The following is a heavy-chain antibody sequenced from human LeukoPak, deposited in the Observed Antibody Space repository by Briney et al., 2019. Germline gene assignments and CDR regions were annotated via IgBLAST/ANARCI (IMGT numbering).Heavy chain of an antibody. V-gene: IGHV5-51*01. D-gene: IGHD3-22*01. Sequence: PGGSLRLSCAASGFTFTTYWIGWVRQMPGKGLEWMGIIYPADSDTRYSPSFQGQVTISADKSISTAYLQWSNLKASDTAMYYCARQYYDSSGYPLFDPWGQGTLVTVSS. CDR1: GFTFTTYW. CDR3: ARQYYDSSGYPLFDP. J-gene: IGHJ5*02. CDR2: IYPADSDT.